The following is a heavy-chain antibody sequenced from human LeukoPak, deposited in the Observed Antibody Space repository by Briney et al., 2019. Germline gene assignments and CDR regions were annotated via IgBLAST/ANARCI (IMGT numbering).Heavy chain of an antibody. CDR3: ARVRMVEYFDY. CDR2: IYYSGST. Sequence: SETLSLTCTVSGGSVSSGSYYWSWLRQPPGTGLEWIGYIYYSGSTNYNPSLKSRVTISVDTSKNQFSLKLSSVTAADTAVYYCARVRMVEYFDYWGQGTLVTVSS. D-gene: IGHD3-16*01. CDR1: GGSVSSGSYY. J-gene: IGHJ4*02. V-gene: IGHV4-61*01.